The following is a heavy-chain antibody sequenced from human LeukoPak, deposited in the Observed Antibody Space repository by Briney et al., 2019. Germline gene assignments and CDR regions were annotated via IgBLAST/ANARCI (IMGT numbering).Heavy chain of an antibody. V-gene: IGHV3-21*01. CDR2: ISSSSSYI. CDR3: ARVHGGCSSTSCYVDY. Sequence: GGSLRLSCAASGFTFRSYSMNWVRQAPGKGLGWVSSISSSSSYIYYADSVKGRFTISRDNAKNSLYLQMNSLRAEDTAVYYCARVHGGCSSTSCYVDYWGQGTLVTVSS. J-gene: IGHJ4*02. D-gene: IGHD2-2*01. CDR1: GFTFRSYS.